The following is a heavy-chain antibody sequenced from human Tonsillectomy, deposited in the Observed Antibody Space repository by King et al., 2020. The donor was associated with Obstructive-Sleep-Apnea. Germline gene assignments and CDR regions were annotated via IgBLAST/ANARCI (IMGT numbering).Heavy chain of an antibody. CDR2: IRYDGSD. CDR3: ARDSVTEGGFDY. CDR1: GFTLSTCG. J-gene: IGHJ4*02. V-gene: IGHV3-33*01. D-gene: IGHD3-16*01. Sequence: VQLVESGGGVVQPGRSLRLSCAASGFTLSTCGMHWVRQAPGKGLDWVAVIRYDGSDNYADSVTGRFTISKDNSKNTLYLQMNSLRAEDTAVYYCARDSVTEGGFDYWGRGTLVTVSS.